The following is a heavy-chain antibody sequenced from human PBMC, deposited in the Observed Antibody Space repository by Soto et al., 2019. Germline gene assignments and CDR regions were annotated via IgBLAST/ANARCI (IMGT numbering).Heavy chain of an antibody. J-gene: IGHJ4*02. CDR1: GYSFTSYW. D-gene: IGHD6-19*01. CDR2: IDPRDSYT. V-gene: IGHV5-10-1*01. Sequence: PGESLKISCQGSGYSFTSYWISWVRQMPGKGLEWMGRIDPRDSYTNYRPSFQGHVTISADKSISTAYLQWSSLKASDTDMCYCARSLRGIIAVGEGYWGQGTLVTVSS. CDR3: ARSLRGIIAVGEGY.